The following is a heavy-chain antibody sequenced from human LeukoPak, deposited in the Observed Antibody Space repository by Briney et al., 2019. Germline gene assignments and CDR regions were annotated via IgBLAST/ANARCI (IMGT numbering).Heavy chain of an antibody. J-gene: IGHJ4*02. Sequence: GGSLRLSCAASGFTFSSSGMRWVRQAPGKGLEYPDSVKGRFTISRDNSKNTLYLQINSLRADDTAIYYCAKIDRGSHSFEYWGQGTLVTVSS. V-gene: IGHV3-23*05. D-gene: IGHD1-26*01. CDR3: AKIDRGSHSFEY. CDR1: GFTFSSSG.